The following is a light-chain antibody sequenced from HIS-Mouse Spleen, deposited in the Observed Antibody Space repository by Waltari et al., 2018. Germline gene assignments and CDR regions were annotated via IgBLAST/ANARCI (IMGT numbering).Light chain of an antibody. CDR3: QQLNSYPPT. Sequence: DIQLTQSPSFLSASVGDRVTITCRASQGISSCLAWYQQKPGKAPKLWVYSASTLQSGVPSRFSGSGSGTEFTLTISSLQPEDFATYYCQQLNSYPPTFGQGTKVEIK. CDR1: QGISSC. J-gene: IGKJ1*01. V-gene: IGKV1-9*01. CDR2: SAS.